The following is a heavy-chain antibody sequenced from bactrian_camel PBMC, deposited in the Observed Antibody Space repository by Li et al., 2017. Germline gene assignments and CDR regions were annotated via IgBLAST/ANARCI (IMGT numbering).Heavy chain of an antibody. Sequence: HVQLVESGGGSVEVGGSLRLSCAVSGYDNRHCMGWFRQAPGKKREGVAAMDTTDDSAFYSASVKERFTISQHKTKKVVYLEMADLEPEDSGMYYCAADPSLRCYASSQVGDESLYPSWGQGTQVTVS. CDR1: GYDNRHC. CDR3: AADPSLRCYASSQVGDESLYPS. J-gene: IGHJ6*01. V-gene: IGHV3S53*01. D-gene: IGHD3*01. CDR2: MDTTDDSA.